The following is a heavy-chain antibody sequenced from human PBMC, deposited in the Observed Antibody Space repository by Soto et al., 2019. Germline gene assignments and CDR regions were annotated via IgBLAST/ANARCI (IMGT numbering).Heavy chain of an antibody. Sequence: ASVKVSCKASGYTFTSYGISWVRQAPGQGLEWMGWISAYNGNTNDAPKLQDRVTMTTDTSTSTAYMELRSLRSDDAAVYYCARAGAAPYYYYGMDVWGQGTRVTSP. CDR2: ISAYNGNT. CDR3: ARAGAAPYYYYGMDV. J-gene: IGHJ6*02. CDR1: GYTFTSYG. D-gene: IGHD2-15*01. V-gene: IGHV1-18*01.